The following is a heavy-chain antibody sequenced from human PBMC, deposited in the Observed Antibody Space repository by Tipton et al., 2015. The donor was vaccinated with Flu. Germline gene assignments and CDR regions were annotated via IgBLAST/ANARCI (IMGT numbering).Heavy chain of an antibody. D-gene: IGHD4-11*01. V-gene: IGHV4-38-2*01. CDR1: GYSIRSPNYY. J-gene: IGHJ5*02. CDR2: IFHSGNS. CDR3: ARRDYRNYVSDPKKWFDP. Sequence: TLSLTCAVSGYSIRSPNYYWGWIGQPPGNGLEWIGNIFHSGNSYHNPSLKSRVTMSVETSKNQFSLKLSSVPAADTAVYYCARRDYRNYVSDPKKWFDPWGQGTLVTVSS.